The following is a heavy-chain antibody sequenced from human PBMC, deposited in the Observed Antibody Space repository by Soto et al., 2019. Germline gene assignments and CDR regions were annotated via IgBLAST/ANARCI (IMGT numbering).Heavy chain of an antibody. Sequence: SETLSLTCTVSGGSISSYYWSWIRQPPGKGLEWIGYIYYSGSTNYNPSLKSRVTISVDTSKNQFSLKLSSVTAADTAVYYCAGTYCGGDCYRGGPFDYWGQGTLVTVSS. CDR1: GGSISSYY. CDR3: AGTYCGGDCYRGGPFDY. CDR2: IYYSGST. V-gene: IGHV4-59*01. D-gene: IGHD2-21*02. J-gene: IGHJ4*02.